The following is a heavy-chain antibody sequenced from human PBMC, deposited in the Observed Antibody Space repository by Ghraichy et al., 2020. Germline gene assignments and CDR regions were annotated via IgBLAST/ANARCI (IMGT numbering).Heavy chain of an antibody. D-gene: IGHD3-3*01. V-gene: IGHV3-49*03. Sequence: GGSLRLSCTASGFSFSDYAISWFRQAPGKGLEWVGFIRSKAYGGTPEYAASVKGRFTISGDDSKSIAYLHMNSLRTEDTAVYYCTRCVITIRFDYWGQGTLVTVSS. CDR3: TRCVITIRFDY. CDR1: GFSFSDYA. CDR2: IRSKAYGGTP. J-gene: IGHJ4*02.